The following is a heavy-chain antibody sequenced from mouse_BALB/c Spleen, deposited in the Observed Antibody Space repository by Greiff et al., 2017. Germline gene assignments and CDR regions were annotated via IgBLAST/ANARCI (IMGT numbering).Heavy chain of an antibody. Sequence: EVQLQQSGAELVRSGASVKLSCTASGFNIKDYYMHWVKQRPEQGLEWIGWIDPENGDTEYAPKFQGKATMTADTSSNTAYLQLSSLTSEDTAVYYCNAHYYGYFDYWGQGTTLTVSS. J-gene: IGHJ2*01. D-gene: IGHD1-2*01. V-gene: IGHV14-4*02. CDR1: GFNIKDYY. CDR2: IDPENGDT. CDR3: NAHYYGYFDY.